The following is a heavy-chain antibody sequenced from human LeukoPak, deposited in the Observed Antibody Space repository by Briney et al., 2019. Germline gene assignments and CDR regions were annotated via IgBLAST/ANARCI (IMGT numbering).Heavy chain of an antibody. CDR3: ARYGGSCYGVDN. Sequence: SQTLSLTCSISVASLSSNSAHRNWIRQSPSRGLEWLGRTYYRSKWYNDYAVSVKSRITINPDTSKNQFSLQLNSVAHDDTARDYCARYGGSCYGVDNWGQGTLVTVSS. V-gene: IGHV6-1*01. D-gene: IGHD1-26*01. CDR1: VASLSSNSAH. J-gene: IGHJ4*02. CDR2: TYYRSKWYN.